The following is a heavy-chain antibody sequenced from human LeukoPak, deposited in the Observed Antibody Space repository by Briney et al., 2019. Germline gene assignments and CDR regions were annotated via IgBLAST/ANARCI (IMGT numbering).Heavy chain of an antibody. CDR3: ARVNCSGGSCYHDY. V-gene: IGHV4-59*01. CDR2: IYHSGST. CDR1: GGSISSYS. J-gene: IGHJ4*02. D-gene: IGHD2-15*01. Sequence: SETLSLTCTVSGGSISSYSWSWIRQPPGKGLEWIGFIYHSGSTNYNPSLRSRVTISVDTSKNQFSLKLSSVTAADTAVYYCARVNCSGGSCYHDYWGQGTLVTVSS.